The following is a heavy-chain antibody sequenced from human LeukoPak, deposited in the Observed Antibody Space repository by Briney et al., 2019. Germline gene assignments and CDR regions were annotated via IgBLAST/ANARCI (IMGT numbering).Heavy chain of an antibody. J-gene: IGHJ4*02. Sequence: GVLRLSCAASGFTFSSYAINWVRQAPGKGLEWVLSISGSGGSTYYADSVKGRFTISRDNSKNTLDLQMNSLRAEDTAVYYCAKGPVAVAGYYFDHWGQGTLVTVSS. D-gene: IGHD6-19*01. CDR3: AKGPVAVAGYYFDH. CDR1: GFTFSSYA. CDR2: ISGSGGST. V-gene: IGHV3-23*01.